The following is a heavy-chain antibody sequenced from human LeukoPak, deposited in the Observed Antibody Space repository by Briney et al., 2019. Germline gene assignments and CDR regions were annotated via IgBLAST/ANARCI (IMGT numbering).Heavy chain of an antibody. Sequence: GASVKVSCKASGYTFTGYYMHWVRQAPGQGLEWMGWINPNSGGTNYAQKFQGRVTMTRDTSISTAYMELSRLRSDDTAVYYCARDNPGYSYGSTYYYYYMDVWGKGTTVTVSS. V-gene: IGHV1-2*02. J-gene: IGHJ6*03. CDR2: INPNSGGT. D-gene: IGHD5-18*01. CDR3: ARDNPGYSYGSTYYYYYMDV. CDR1: GYTFTGYY.